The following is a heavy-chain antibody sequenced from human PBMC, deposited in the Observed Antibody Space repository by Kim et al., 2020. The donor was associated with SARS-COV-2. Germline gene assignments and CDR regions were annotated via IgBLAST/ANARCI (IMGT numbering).Heavy chain of an antibody. J-gene: IGHJ6*03. V-gene: IGHV1-2*06. Sequence: ASVKVSCKASGYTFTGFYMHWVRQAPGQGLEWMGRINPNRGGTNYAQKFQGRVTMTRDMSISTAYMELRRLRSDDTAVYYCARGGVWELLLYSYYYMDVWGKGTTVTVSS. CDR3: ARGGVWELLLYSYYYMDV. D-gene: IGHD1-26*01. CDR2: INPNRGGT. CDR1: GYTFTGFY.